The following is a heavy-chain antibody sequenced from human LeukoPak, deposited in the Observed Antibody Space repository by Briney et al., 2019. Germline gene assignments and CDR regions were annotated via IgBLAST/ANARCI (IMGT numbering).Heavy chain of an antibody. CDR2: ISPSGTDI. Sequence: PGGSLRLSCAVSGFTFTDTHMTWIRQAPGKGLESLSYISPSGTDISYADSVKGRFTISRDNAKNSLYLQMNSLRAEDTAVYYCARSSEGRYYYDSSGYSYYYYYMDVWGKGTTVTISS. CDR3: ARSSEGRYYYDSSGYSYYYYYMDV. V-gene: IGHV3-11*01. D-gene: IGHD3-22*01. J-gene: IGHJ6*03. CDR1: GFTFTDTH.